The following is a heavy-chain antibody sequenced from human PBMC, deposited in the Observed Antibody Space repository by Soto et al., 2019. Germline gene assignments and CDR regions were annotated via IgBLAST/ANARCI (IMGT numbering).Heavy chain of an antibody. D-gene: IGHD3-10*01. J-gene: IGHJ4*02. CDR2: MSGSGGRT. CDR1: GFTFSTYA. Sequence: EVQLLESGGGLVQPGGSLRLSCAASGFTFSTYAMSWVRQAPGKGLEWVSGMSGSGGRTYYADSVKGRFTISRDNSKNPLYLQMNSLRAEDTAVYYCMNLYSYGSGSYYKWGQGTLVTVSS. V-gene: IGHV3-23*01. CDR3: MNLYSYGSGSYYK.